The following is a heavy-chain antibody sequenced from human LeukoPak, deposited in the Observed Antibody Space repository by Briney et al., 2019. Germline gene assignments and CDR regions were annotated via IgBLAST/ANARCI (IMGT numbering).Heavy chain of an antibody. CDR3: ARDLGHYYGSGSYYNGQGPYYFDY. D-gene: IGHD3-10*01. V-gene: IGHV1-8*01. Sequence: GASVKVSCKASGYTFTSYDINWGRQATGQGLKWMGWMNPNSGNTGYAQKFQGRVTMTRNTSISTAYMELSSLRSEDTAVYYCARDLGHYYGSGSYYNGQGPYYFDYWGQGTLVTVSS. CDR1: GYTFTSYD. J-gene: IGHJ4*02. CDR2: MNPNSGNT.